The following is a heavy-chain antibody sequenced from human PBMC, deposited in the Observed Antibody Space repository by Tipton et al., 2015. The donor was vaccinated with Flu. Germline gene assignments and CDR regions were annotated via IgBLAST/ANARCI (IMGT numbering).Heavy chain of an antibody. CDR3: ARGNCGADCYPLDWYFDL. V-gene: IGHV4-59*03. CDR1: GASISGSY. D-gene: IGHD2-21*02. Sequence: TLSLTCTVSGASISGSYWNWVRQPPGRGLEWIGYVYYGGTTNYNPFLKSRVSVSVDVSNNQISLKLNSVTAADTAVYYCARGNCGADCYPLDWYFDLWGRGILVTVSS. J-gene: IGHJ2*01. CDR2: VYYGGTT.